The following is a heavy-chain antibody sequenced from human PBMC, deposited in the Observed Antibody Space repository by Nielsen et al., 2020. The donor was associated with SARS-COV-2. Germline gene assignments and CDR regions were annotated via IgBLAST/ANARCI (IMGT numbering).Heavy chain of an antibody. CDR2: IYYSGGT. Sequence: SETLSLTCTVSGGSISSSSYYWGWTRQPPGKGLEWIGSIYYSGGTYYNPSLKSRVTISVDTSKNQFSLKLSSVTAADTAVYYCARGAITMIVVVRGWFDPWGQGTLVTVSS. CDR1: GGSISSSSYY. J-gene: IGHJ5*02. V-gene: IGHV4-39*01. D-gene: IGHD3-22*01. CDR3: ARGAITMIVVVRGWFDP.